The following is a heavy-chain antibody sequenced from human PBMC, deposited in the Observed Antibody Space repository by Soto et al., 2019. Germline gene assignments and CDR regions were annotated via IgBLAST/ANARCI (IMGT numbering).Heavy chain of an antibody. J-gene: IGHJ4*02. CDR2: ISYDGSNK. Sequence: GGSLRLSCAASGFIFSNFGMYWVRQAPGKGLEWVAVISYDGSNKYYADSVKGRFTISRDNSKNTLFLQMNSLRGEDSAVYYCAKVVLEMRCTSSSCSGGFADYWGQGTLVTVSS. CDR1: GFIFSNFG. D-gene: IGHD2-2*01. V-gene: IGHV3-30*18. CDR3: AKVVLEMRCTSSSCSGGFADY.